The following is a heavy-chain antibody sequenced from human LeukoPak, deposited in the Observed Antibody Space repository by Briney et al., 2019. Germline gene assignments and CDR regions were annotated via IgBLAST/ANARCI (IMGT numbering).Heavy chain of an antibody. J-gene: IGHJ4*02. CDR1: GFTFSSYG. V-gene: IGHV3-21*01. CDR2: IRSSSTYM. Sequence: GGSLRLSCAASGFTFSSYGMHWVRQAPGKGLEWVSSIRSSSTYMYYADSVKGRFTISRDNAKNPVYLQMNSLRAEDTAVYYCAREVFGDRDYWGQGTLVSVSS. D-gene: IGHD3-10*02. CDR3: AREVFGDRDY.